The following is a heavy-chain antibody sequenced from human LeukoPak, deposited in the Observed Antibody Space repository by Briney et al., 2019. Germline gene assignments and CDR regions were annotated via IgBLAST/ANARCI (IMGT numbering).Heavy chain of an antibody. J-gene: IGHJ3*02. D-gene: IGHD6-13*01. CDR1: GFTFSTYS. Sequence: GGSLRLSCAASGFTFSTYSMNWVRQAPGKGLEWVVNIKQDGSEKYYVDSVKGRFTISRDNAKNSLYLQMNSLRAEDTAVYYCARASSSWHDRFDAFDIWGQGTMVTVSS. V-gene: IGHV3-7*01. CDR3: ARASSSWHDRFDAFDI. CDR2: IKQDGSEK.